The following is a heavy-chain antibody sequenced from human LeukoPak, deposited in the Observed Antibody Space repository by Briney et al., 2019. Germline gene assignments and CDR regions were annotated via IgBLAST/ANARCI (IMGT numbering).Heavy chain of an antibody. D-gene: IGHD6-19*01. CDR2: ISTSGGST. CDR1: GFTFSNAW. V-gene: IGHV3-23*01. Sequence: GGSLRLSCAASGFTFSNAWMSWVRQAPGKGLEWVSAISTSGGSTYYADSVKGRFTISRDNSKNTLSLQMNSLRAEDTAVYYCARGLRIPVAGNIDSWGQGTLVTVSS. CDR3: ARGLRIPVAGNIDS. J-gene: IGHJ4*02.